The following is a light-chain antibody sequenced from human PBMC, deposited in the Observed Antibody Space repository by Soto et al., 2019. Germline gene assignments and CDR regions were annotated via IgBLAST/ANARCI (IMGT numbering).Light chain of an antibody. Sequence: QPASVSGSPGQSITIPCTGTSGDVGSYNLVSWYQQHPGKAPKLLIYEVTERPSGVSNRFSGSKSGNTASLTISGLQPDDEADYYCCSYAGNSEVFGTGTKVTVL. CDR3: CSYAGNSEV. V-gene: IGLV2-23*02. CDR1: SGDVGSYNL. CDR2: EVT. J-gene: IGLJ1*01.